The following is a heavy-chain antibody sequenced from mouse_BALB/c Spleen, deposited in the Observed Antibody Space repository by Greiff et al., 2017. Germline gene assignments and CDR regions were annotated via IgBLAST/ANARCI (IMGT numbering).Heavy chain of an antibody. V-gene: IGHV14-1*02. D-gene: IGHD2-10*02. CDR2: IVPENGNT. Sequence: EVQLQQSGAELVRPGALVKLSCKASGFNIKDYYMHWVKQRPEQGLEWIGWIVPENGNTIYDPKFQGKASITADTSSNTAYQQLSSLTSEDTAVYYCTSRYGLDYWGQGTTLTVSS. J-gene: IGHJ2*01. CDR1: GFNIKDYY. CDR3: TSRYGLDY.